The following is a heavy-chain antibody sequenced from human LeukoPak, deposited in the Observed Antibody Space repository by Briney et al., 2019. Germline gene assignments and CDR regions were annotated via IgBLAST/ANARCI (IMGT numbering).Heavy chain of an antibody. J-gene: IGHJ4*02. CDR3: ARGPIQLWLRPIYFDY. CDR1: GYTFTSYG. D-gene: IGHD5-18*01. CDR2: ISAYNGNT. Sequence: ASVKVSCKASGYTFTSYGISWVRQAPGQGLEWMGWISAYNGNTNYAQKLQGRVTMTTDTSTSTAYMELRSLRSEDTAVYYCARGPIQLWLRPIYFDYWGQGTLVTVSS. V-gene: IGHV1-18*01.